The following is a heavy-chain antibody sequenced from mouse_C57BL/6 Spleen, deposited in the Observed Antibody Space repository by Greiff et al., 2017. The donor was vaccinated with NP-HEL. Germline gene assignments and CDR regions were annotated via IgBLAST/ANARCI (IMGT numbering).Heavy chain of an antibody. CDR2: IDPEDGET. CDR1: GFNIKDYY. V-gene: IGHV14-2*01. CDR3: AREVVVAQYYYAMDY. Sequence: VQLQQSGAELVKPGASVKLSCTASGFNIKDYYMHWVKQRTEQGLEWIGRIDPEDGETKYAPKFQGKATITADTSSNTAYLQRSSLTSEDTAVYYCAREVVVAQYYYAMDYWGQGTSVTVSS. J-gene: IGHJ4*01. D-gene: IGHD1-1*01.